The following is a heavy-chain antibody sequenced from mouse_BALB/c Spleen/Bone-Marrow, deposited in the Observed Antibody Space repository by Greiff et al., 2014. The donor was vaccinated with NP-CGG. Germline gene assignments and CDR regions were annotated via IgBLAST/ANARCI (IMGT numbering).Heavy chain of an antibody. Sequence: VQLQQSGPGLVAPSQSLSITCTVSGFSLTSYGVHWVRQPPGKGLEWLGVIWAGGSINYNSALMSRLSISKDNSKSQVFLKMNSLQTDDTAMYYCARDPIYYDYDWYFDVWGAGTTVTVSS. D-gene: IGHD2-4*01. V-gene: IGHV2-9*02. CDR3: ARDPIYYDYDWYFDV. J-gene: IGHJ1*01. CDR1: GFSLTSYG. CDR2: IWAGGSI.